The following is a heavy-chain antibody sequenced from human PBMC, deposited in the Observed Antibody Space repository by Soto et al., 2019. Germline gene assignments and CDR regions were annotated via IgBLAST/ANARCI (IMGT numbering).Heavy chain of an antibody. D-gene: IGHD6-13*01. V-gene: IGHV4-31*03. CDR1: GGSINSGCYY. Sequence: QVQLRESGPGLVKPSQTLSLTCTVSGGSINSGCYYWNWIRQHPGKGLEWIGYMYYSGSTYYTPFLRSRVSISADTSENHFSLTLSAVTAADTAVYFCARGDRQSGYSSSWVFDYWGQGTLVNVSS. CDR3: ARGDRQSGYSSSWVFDY. CDR2: MYYSGST. J-gene: IGHJ4*02.